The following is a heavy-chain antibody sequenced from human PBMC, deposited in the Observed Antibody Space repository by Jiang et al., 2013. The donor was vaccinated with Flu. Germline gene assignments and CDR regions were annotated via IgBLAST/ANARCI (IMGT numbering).Heavy chain of an antibody. CDR2: IFDSKIT. CDR1: GDSITTGAYY. V-gene: IGHV4-31*03. J-gene: IGHJ4*02. Sequence: SLTCTVSGDSITTGAYYWTWIRQRPGKGLEWIGYIFDSKITYYNPSLKGRVTISMDTSQNQFSLRVTSMTAADTAVYLCGRGRVVDSWGQGMVVTVSS. CDR3: GRGRVVDS.